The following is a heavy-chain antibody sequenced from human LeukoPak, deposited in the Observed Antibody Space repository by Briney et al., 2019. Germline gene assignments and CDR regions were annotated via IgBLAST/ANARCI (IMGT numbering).Heavy chain of an antibody. CDR2: ITTTDTTK. D-gene: IGHD3-10*01. J-gene: IGHJ3*02. Sequence: PGGSLRLSCAASGFTFSSYEMNRVRQGPGKGLEWISYITTTDTTKYYTDSVKGRFTISRDNAKNSLYLQMHSLRAEDTAVYYCARGGFVFDIWGQGTVVTVSS. CDR3: ARGGFVFDI. V-gene: IGHV3-48*03. CDR1: GFTFSSYE.